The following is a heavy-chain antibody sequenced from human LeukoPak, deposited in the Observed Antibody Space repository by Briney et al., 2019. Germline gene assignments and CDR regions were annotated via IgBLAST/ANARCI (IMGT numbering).Heavy chain of an antibody. Sequence: PSETQSLTCTVSGYSLSSGYQWDWIRQPPGRGLEWVARIHYRGGTHHNPPLASLKSRVTISGDTSKNQFSLKLSSVTAADTAVYYCAREGLAAADFDYWGQGTLVTVSS. V-gene: IGHV4-38-2*02. J-gene: IGHJ4*02. CDR1: GYSLSSGYQ. D-gene: IGHD6-13*01. CDR3: AREGLAAADFDY. CDR2: IHYRGGT.